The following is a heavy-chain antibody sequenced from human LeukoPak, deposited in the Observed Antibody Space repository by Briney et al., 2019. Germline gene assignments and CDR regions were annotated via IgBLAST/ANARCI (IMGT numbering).Heavy chain of an antibody. Sequence: PSETLSLTCAVYGGSFSGYYWSWIRQPPGKGLEWIGEINHSGSTNYNPSLKSRVTISVDTSKNQFSLKLSSVTAADTAVYYCARRATVTTWGVRHYYYYYMDVWGKGTTVTISS. CDR3: ARRATVTTWGVRHYYYYYMDV. V-gene: IGHV4-34*01. D-gene: IGHD4-17*01. CDR1: GGSFSGYY. J-gene: IGHJ6*03. CDR2: INHSGST.